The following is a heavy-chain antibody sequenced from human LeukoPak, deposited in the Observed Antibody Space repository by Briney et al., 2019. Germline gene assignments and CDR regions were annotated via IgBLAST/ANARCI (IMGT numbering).Heavy chain of an antibody. V-gene: IGHV3-7*01. D-gene: IGHD2-15*01. CDR2: IKEDGSEK. CDR1: GFTFSSYW. Sequence: AGGSLRLSCAAAGFTFSSYWMSWVRQAPGKGLEWVANIKEDGSEKYYVDSVKGRFTISRDNAKNSLYLQMNSLRAEDTAVNYCARFCSGGSCYYAIDYWGQGTLVTVSS. J-gene: IGHJ4*02. CDR3: ARFCSGGSCYYAIDY.